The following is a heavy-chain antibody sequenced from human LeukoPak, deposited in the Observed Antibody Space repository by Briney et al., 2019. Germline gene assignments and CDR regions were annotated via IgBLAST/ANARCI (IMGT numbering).Heavy chain of an antibody. Sequence: VASVKVSCKASGYTFTGYYMHWVRQAPGQGLEWMGWINPNSGGTNYAQKFQGRVTMTSDTSSSTAYMELNRLDSDDTAVYFCARERRKGVVSAIVDYWGQGTLVTVSS. CDR1: GYTFTGYY. D-gene: IGHD2-15*01. V-gene: IGHV1-2*02. J-gene: IGHJ4*02. CDR2: INPNSGGT. CDR3: ARERRKGVVSAIVDY.